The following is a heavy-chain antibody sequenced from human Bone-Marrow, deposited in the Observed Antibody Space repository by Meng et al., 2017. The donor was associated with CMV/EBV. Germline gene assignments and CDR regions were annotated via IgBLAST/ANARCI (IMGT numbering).Heavy chain of an antibody. D-gene: IGHD3/OR15-3a*01. J-gene: IGHJ4*02. CDR3: ARGFPGTGY. CDR1: GFTFSSYS. CDR2: ISSSSSYI. V-gene: IGHV3-21*01. Sequence: GESLKISCAASGFTFSSYSMNWARQAPGKGLEWVSSISSSSSYIYYADSVKGRFTISRDNAKNSLYLQMNSLRAEDTAVYYCARGFPGTGYWGQGTLVTVSS.